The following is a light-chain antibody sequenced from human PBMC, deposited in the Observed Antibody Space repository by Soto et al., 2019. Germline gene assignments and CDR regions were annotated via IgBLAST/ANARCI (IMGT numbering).Light chain of an antibody. Sequence: ALTQPASVSGSPGQSITISCSGTRSDIGSYNYVAWYQQFPGKTPKILIYGVSNRPSGVSSRFSGSKSGNTASLTISGLQAEDEADYYCISYTGSSTSYVFGSGTKLT. CDR2: GVS. CDR1: RSDIGSYNY. J-gene: IGLJ1*01. V-gene: IGLV2-14*01. CDR3: ISYTGSSTSYV.